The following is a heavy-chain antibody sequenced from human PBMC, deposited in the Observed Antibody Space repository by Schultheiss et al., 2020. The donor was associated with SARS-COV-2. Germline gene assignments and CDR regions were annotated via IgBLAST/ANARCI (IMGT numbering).Heavy chain of an antibody. CDR3: ARDNSRARPDTAMAPLSDYYYYMDV. Sequence: GGSLRLSCSASGFTFSSYAMHWVRQAPGKGLEYVSAISSNGGSTYYADSVKGRFTISRDNSKNTLYLQMSSLRAEDTAVYYCARDNSRARPDTAMAPLSDYYYYMDVWGKGTTVTVSS. CDR1: GFTFSSYA. D-gene: IGHD5-18*01. CDR2: ISSNGGST. V-gene: IGHV3-64D*06. J-gene: IGHJ6*03.